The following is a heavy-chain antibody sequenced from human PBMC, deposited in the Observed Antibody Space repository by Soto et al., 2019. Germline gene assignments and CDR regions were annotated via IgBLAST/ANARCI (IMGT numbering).Heavy chain of an antibody. CDR3: ARGMGSGLADY. V-gene: IGHV3-74*01. CDR2: VNGDETGS. Sequence: EVQLVESGGGLVEPGGSLRLSCAASGFTFSSYWMHWVRQLPGKGLLWVARVNGDETGSSYVDSVRGRFTISSDNAKNTLFLQMNSLRAEDTGVYYCARGMGSGLADYWGQGTLVTVSS. D-gene: IGHD3-10*01. CDR1: GFTFSSYW. J-gene: IGHJ4*02.